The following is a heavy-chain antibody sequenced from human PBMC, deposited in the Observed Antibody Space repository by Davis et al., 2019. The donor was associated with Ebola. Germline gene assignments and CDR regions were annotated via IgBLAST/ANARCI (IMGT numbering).Heavy chain of an antibody. D-gene: IGHD3-3*01. J-gene: IGHJ6*02. CDR3: ARRGDFWSGYGMDV. Sequence: PSETLSLTCTVSGGSISSSSYYWGWIRQPPGKGLEWIGSIYYSGSTYYNPSLKSRVTISVDTSKNQFSLKLSSVTAADTAVYYCARRGDFWSGYGMDVWGQGTTVTVSS. CDR2: IYYSGST. V-gene: IGHV4-39*07. CDR1: GGSISSSSYY.